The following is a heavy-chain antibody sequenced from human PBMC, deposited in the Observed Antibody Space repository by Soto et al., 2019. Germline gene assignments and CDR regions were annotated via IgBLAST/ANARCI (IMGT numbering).Heavy chain of an antibody. CDR2: ISGSGGST. Sequence: AGGALRLSCAASGFTFSSYAMSWVRQAPGKGLERVSVISGSGGSTYYADSVKGRFTISRDNSKNTLYLQMNSLRAEDTAVYYCARGNPITMIVVVAPDFDYWGQGTLVTVSS. CDR3: ARGNPITMIVVVAPDFDY. CDR1: GFTFSSYA. V-gene: IGHV3-23*01. D-gene: IGHD3-22*01. J-gene: IGHJ4*02.